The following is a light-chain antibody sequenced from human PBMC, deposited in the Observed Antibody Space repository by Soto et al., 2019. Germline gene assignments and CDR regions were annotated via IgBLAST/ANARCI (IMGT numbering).Light chain of an antibody. Sequence: QSALTQPASVSGSPGQSITISCAGTSSDVGSYNLVSWYQQHPGKAPKLMLYEGSKRPSGVSNRFSGSKSGNTASLSISGLQAEDEADYYCCSYAGSSTDVVLGGGTKLTVL. J-gene: IGLJ2*01. CDR2: EGS. CDR3: CSYAGSSTDVV. CDR1: SSDVGSYNL. V-gene: IGLV2-23*01.